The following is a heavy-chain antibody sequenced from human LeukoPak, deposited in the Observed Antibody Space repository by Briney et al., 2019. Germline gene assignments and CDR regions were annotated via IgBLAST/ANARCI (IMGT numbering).Heavy chain of an antibody. CDR1: GFSFSSYD. CDR3: ALTDGSGSYWLY. V-gene: IGHV3-23*01. Sequence: GGSLRLSCAASGFSFSSYDMSWVRQAPGKGLEWVSAIRESGESTYYADSVKGRFTISRDNSRNMLFLQMSGLRAEDTAVYYCALTDGSGSYWLYWGQGTLVTVSA. J-gene: IGHJ4*02. D-gene: IGHD3-10*01. CDR2: IRESGEST.